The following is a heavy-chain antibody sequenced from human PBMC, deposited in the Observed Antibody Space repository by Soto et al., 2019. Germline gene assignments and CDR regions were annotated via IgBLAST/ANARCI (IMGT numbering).Heavy chain of an antibody. J-gene: IGHJ6*02. D-gene: IGHD6-13*01. CDR1: GGSISSSSYY. V-gene: IGHV4-39*01. CDR3: ARLYGIAAAGNYYYYYGMDV. Sequence: PSETLSLTCTVSGGSISSSSYYCGWIRQPPGKGLEWIGSIYYSGSTYYNPSLKSRVTTSVDTSKNQFSLKLSSVTAADTAVYYCARLYGIAAAGNYYYYYGMDVWGQGTTVTVSS. CDR2: IYYSGST.